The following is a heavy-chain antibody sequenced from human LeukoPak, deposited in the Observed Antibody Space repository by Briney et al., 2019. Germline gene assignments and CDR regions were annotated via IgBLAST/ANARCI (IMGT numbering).Heavy chain of an antibody. V-gene: IGHV3-53*05. Sequence: GSLRLSCAASGFTVSSNDMSWVRQAPGKGLEWVSLIYSGGSAYYADSVKGRFTISRDNSKNTLYLQMGSLRAEDMAVYYCARGGRAHATWGYSSSWYRTGFDYWGQGTLVTVSS. CDR2: IYSGGSA. J-gene: IGHJ4*02. CDR1: GFTVSSND. D-gene: IGHD6-13*01. CDR3: ARGGRAHATWGYSSSWYRTGFDY.